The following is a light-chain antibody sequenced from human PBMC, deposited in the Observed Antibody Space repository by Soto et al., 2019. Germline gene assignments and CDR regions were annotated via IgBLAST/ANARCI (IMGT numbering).Light chain of an antibody. CDR3: CSYAGGSSYV. CDR1: SNDVGSYNL. CDR2: EGS. V-gene: IGLV2-23*01. Sequence: QSALTQPASVSGSPRQSITIACTGTSNDVGSYNLVSWYQQHPGKAPKLMIYEGSKRPSGVSNRFSGSKSGNTASLTISWLQAEDEADYYFCSYAGGSSYVFGTGTKVTVL. J-gene: IGLJ1*01.